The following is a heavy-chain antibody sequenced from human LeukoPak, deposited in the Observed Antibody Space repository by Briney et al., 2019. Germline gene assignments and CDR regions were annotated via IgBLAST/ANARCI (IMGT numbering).Heavy chain of an antibody. J-gene: IGHJ6*02. D-gene: IGHD2-8*01. CDR3: ARYLYAFALDV. CDR1: GFTFSGNW. V-gene: IGHV3-74*01. Sequence: GGSLRLSRADPGFTFSGNWMSWVRQSPGKGLVWVSHISTDGSIIRYGDSVKGRFTISRDKAKNTLYLQMNSLTAEDTGVYYCARYLYAFALDVWGQGTTVTVSS. CDR2: ISTDGSII.